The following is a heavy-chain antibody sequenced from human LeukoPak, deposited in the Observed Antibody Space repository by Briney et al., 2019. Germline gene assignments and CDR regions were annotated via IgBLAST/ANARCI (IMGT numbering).Heavy chain of an antibody. CDR1: GGSISSGSYY. V-gene: IGHV4-61*02. D-gene: IGHD6-25*01. CDR2: IFTSGST. CDR3: ARAVSGYAFDI. J-gene: IGHJ3*02. Sequence: SETLSLTCTVSGGSISSGSYYWSWIRRPAGKGLEWIGRIFTSGSTDYNPSLKSRVTISMDTSKNQFSLKLSSVTAADTAVYYCARAVSGYAFDIWGQGTMVTVSS.